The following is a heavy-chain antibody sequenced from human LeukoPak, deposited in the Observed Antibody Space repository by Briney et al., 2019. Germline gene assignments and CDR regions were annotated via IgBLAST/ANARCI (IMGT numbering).Heavy chain of an antibody. Sequence: SETLSLTCTVSGGSISSYYRSWIRQPPGKGLEWIGYIYYSGSTNYNPSLKSRVTISVDTSKNQFSLKLSSVTAADTAVYYCAREESRGLLDYWGQGTLVTVSS. J-gene: IGHJ4*02. V-gene: IGHV4-59*12. CDR2: IYYSGST. CDR1: GGSISSYY. CDR3: AREESRGLLDY. D-gene: IGHD3-10*01.